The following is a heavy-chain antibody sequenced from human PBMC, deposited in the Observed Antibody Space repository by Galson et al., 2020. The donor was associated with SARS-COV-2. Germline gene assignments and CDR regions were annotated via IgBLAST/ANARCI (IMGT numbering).Heavy chain of an antibody. V-gene: IGHV4-59*08. Sequence: SETLSLTCTVSGGSISSYYWSWIRQPPGQGLEWIGYIYYSGSTNYNPSLQSRVTISVDTSKNQFSLKLSSVTAADTAVYYCARRALGYCSSTSCQEAFDIWGQGTMVTVSS. J-gene: IGHJ3*02. CDR1: GGSISSYY. CDR3: ARRALGYCSSTSCQEAFDI. D-gene: IGHD2-2*01. CDR2: IYYSGST.